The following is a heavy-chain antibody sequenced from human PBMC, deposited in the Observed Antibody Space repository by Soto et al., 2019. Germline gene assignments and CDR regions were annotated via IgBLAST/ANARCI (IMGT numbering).Heavy chain of an antibody. CDR3: ARVLVTAIREDY. Sequence: QVQLQESGPGLVKPSQTLSLTCTVSGGSISSGAYYWTWIRQHPGKGLEWIGYIYYSGSTYSNPSLKSRVTISVDTSKNQFSLKLSSVTAADTAVYYCARVLVTAIREDYWGQGTLVTVSS. CDR2: IYYSGST. J-gene: IGHJ4*02. CDR1: GGSISSGAYY. V-gene: IGHV4-31*03. D-gene: IGHD2-21*02.